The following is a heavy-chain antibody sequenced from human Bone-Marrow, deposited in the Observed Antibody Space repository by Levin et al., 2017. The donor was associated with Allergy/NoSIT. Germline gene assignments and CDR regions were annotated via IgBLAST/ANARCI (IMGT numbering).Heavy chain of an antibody. CDR2: ISYDGSNK. Sequence: GGSLRLSCAASGFTFSSYGMHWVRQAPGKGLEWVAVISYDGSNKYYADSVKGRFTISRDNSKNTLYLQMNSLRAEDTAVYYCANYPDDKANVVVVPWGQGTLVTVSS. CDR1: GFTFSSYG. J-gene: IGHJ5*02. CDR3: ANYPDDKANVVVVP. D-gene: IGHD2-2*01. V-gene: IGHV3-30*18.